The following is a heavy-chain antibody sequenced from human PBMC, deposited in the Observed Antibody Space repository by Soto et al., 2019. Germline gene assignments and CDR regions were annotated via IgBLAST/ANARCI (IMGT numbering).Heavy chain of an antibody. CDR2: IYYSGST. J-gene: IGHJ5*02. V-gene: IGHV4-59*01. D-gene: IGHD4-17*01. CDR1: GGSISSYY. Sequence: PSETLSLTCTVSGGSISSYYWSWIRQPPGKGLEWIGYIYYSGSTNYNPSLKSRVTISVDTSKNQFSLKLSSVTAADTAVYYCARLTTVNTIDPWGQGTLVTVSS. CDR3: ARLTTVNTIDP.